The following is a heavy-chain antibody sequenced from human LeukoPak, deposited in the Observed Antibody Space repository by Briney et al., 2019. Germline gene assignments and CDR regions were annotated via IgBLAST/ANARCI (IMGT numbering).Heavy chain of an antibody. CDR2: ISSNGGST. V-gene: IGHV3-64*04. Sequence: GGSLRLSCSASGFTFSRYAMHWVRQVPGKGLEYVSAISSNGGSTYYADSVKGRFTISRDNSRNTLYLQMNSLRAEDTAVYYCAKDLGRYRNNYFDYWGQGTLVTVSS. J-gene: IGHJ4*02. CDR3: AKDLGRYRNNYFDY. D-gene: IGHD1-26*01. CDR1: GFTFSRYA.